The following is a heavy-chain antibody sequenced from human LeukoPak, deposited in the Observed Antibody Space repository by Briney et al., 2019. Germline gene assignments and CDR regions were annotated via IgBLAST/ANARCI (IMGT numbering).Heavy chain of an antibody. J-gene: IGHJ4*02. CDR3: TREPDTVTGGV. D-gene: IGHD4-17*01. Sequence: SETLSLTCTVSGGSISNYYWSWIRQPPGKGLEWIGYISYTENTDYNPSLRSRVTISVDTSKNQFSLTLASVTAADTAVYYCTREPDTVTGGVWGQGTRVTVSS. CDR2: ISYTENT. V-gene: IGHV4-59*01. CDR1: GGSISNYY.